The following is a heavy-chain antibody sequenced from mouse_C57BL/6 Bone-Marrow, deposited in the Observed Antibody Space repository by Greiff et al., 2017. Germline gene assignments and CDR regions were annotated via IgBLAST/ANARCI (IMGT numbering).Heavy chain of an antibody. V-gene: IGHV1-55*01. CDR3: AQGGSGYAWFAY. J-gene: IGHJ3*01. D-gene: IGHD3-2*02. CDR2: IYPGSGST. Sequence: VQLQQPGAELVKPGASVKMSCKASGYTFTSYWITWVKQRPGQGLEWIGDIYPGSGSTNYNEKFKSKATLTVDTSSNTSYMQLSRLTSEDSAVYYCAQGGSGYAWFAYWGQGTMVTVSA. CDR1: GYTFTSYW.